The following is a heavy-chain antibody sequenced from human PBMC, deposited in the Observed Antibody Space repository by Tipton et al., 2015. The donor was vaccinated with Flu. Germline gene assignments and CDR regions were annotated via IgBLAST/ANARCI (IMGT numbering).Heavy chain of an antibody. CDR3: ARRDYSNYVSDTKNWIDP. CDR1: GGSISSYY. D-gene: IGHD4-11*01. V-gene: IGHV4-59*08. J-gene: IGHJ5*02. CDR2: FFHSGST. Sequence: TLSLTCIVSGGSISSYYWGWIRQPPGKGLEWIGNFFHSGSTYYNPSLKSRVTISEDRSWNQFSLRMSSVTAADTAVYYCARRDYSNYVSDTKNWIDPWGQGTLVTVSS.